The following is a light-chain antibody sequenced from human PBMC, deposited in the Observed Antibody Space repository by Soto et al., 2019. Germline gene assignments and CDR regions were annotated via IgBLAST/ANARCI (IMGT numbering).Light chain of an antibody. CDR3: QSYDSSLSGPRV. CDR2: GNS. J-gene: IGLJ1*01. Sequence: QSALTQPPSGSGAPGQRVTISCTGSSSNIGAGYDVHWYQQLPGTAPKLLIYGNSNRPSGVPDRFSGSKSGTSASLAITGLQAEDEADYYCQSYDSSLSGPRVFGTGTKVTVL. CDR1: SSNIGAGYD. V-gene: IGLV1-40*01.